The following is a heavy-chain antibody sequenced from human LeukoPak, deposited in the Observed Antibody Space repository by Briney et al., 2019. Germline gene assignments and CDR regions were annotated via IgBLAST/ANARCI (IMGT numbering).Heavy chain of an antibody. V-gene: IGHV3-30*18. D-gene: IGHD6-13*01. CDR1: GFTFSSYG. CDR3: AKDTSSSWYFSFDY. Sequence: GRSLRLSCAASGFTFSSYGMHWVRQAPGKGLEWVAVISYDGSNKYYADSVKGRFTISRDNSKNTLYLHMNSLRAEDTAVYYCAKDTSSSWYFSFDYWGQGTLVTVSS. CDR2: ISYDGSNK. J-gene: IGHJ4*02.